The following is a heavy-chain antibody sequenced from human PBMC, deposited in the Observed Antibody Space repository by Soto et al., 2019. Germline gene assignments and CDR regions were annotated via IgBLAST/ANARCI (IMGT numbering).Heavy chain of an antibody. D-gene: IGHD2-15*01. Sequence: QVQLQQWGAGLLKPSETLSLTCAVYGGSFSGYYWSWIRQPPGKGLEWIGEINHSGSTNYNPSLKSRVTISVDPSKNQFSLKLSSVTAADTAVYYCARGRGVVVAAIGWFDPWGQGTLVTVSS. CDR1: GGSFSGYY. CDR2: INHSGST. V-gene: IGHV4-34*01. J-gene: IGHJ5*02. CDR3: ARGRGVVVAAIGWFDP.